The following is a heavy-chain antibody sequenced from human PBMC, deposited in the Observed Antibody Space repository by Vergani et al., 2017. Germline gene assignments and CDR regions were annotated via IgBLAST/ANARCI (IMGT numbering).Heavy chain of an antibody. CDR2: ISSSSSYI. CDR3: ARVRYCSSTSCNGYYYYYMDV. CDR1: GFTFSSYS. V-gene: IGHV3-21*01. J-gene: IGHJ6*03. D-gene: IGHD2-2*01. Sequence: EVQLVESGGGMVKPGGSLRLSCAASGFTFSSYSMNWVRQAPGKGLEWVSSISSSSSYIYYADSVKGRFTISRDNAKNSLYLQMNSLRAEDTAVYYCARVRYCSSTSCNGYYYYYMDVWGKGTTVTVSS.